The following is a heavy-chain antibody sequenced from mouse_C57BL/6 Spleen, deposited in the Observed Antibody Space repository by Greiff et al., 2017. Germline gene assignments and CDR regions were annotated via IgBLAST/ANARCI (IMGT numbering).Heavy chain of an antibody. CDR1: GFSLTSYG. D-gene: IGHD5-1*01. CDR3: ARNVEYYYFDY. J-gene: IGHJ2*01. Sequence: VKLQESGPGLVQPSQSLSITCTVSGFSLTSYGVHWVRQSPGKGLEWLGVIWSGGSTDYNAAFISRLSISKDNSKSQVFFKMNSLQADDTAIYYCARNVEYYYFDYWGQGTTLTVSS. V-gene: IGHV2-2*01. CDR2: IWSGGST.